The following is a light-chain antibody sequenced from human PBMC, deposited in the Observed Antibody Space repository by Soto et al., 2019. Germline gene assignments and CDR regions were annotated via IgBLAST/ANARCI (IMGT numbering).Light chain of an antibody. CDR3: QTWGTGIRV. V-gene: IGLV4-69*01. J-gene: IGLJ1*01. Sequence: QLVLTQSPSASASLGASVKLTCTLSSGHSSYAIAWHQQQPEKGPRYLMKLNSDGSHSKGAGIPDRFSGSSSGAERYLTISSLQSEDEADYYCQTWGTGIRVFGTGTKLTVL. CDR1: SGHSSYA. CDR2: LNSDGSH.